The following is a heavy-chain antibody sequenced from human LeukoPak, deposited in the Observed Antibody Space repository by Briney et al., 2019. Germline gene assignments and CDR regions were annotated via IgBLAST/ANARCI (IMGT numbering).Heavy chain of an antibody. J-gene: IGHJ3*02. CDR3: ASGSPPLPAFDI. V-gene: IGHV4-61*01. CDR2: IYYSGST. D-gene: IGHD1-26*01. Sequence: PSETLSLTCTVSGYSISSGYYWSWIRQPPGKGLEWIGYIYYSGSTNYNPSLKSRVTISVDTSKNQFSLKLSSVTAADTAVYYCASGSPPLPAFDIWGQGTMVTVSS. CDR1: GYSISSGYY.